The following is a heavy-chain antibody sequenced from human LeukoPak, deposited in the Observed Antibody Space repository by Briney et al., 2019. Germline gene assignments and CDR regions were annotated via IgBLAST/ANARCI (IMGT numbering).Heavy chain of an antibody. D-gene: IGHD5-12*01. J-gene: IGHJ4*02. V-gene: IGHV4-39*01. CDR2: IYYSGST. CDR3: ARGIVARSFFDY. Sequence: KPSETLSLTCTVSGGSISSSSYYWGWIRQPPGKGLEWIGSIYYSGSTYYNPSLKSRVTISVDTSKNQFSLRLSSVTAADTAVYYCARGIVARSFFDYWGQGTLVTVSS. CDR1: GGSISSSSYY.